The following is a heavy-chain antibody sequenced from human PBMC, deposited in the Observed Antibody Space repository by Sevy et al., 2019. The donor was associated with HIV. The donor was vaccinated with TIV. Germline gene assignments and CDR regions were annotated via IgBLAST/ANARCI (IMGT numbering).Heavy chain of an antibody. D-gene: IGHD3-10*01. J-gene: IGHJ3*02. V-gene: IGHV3-23*01. CDR1: GFTFSSYA. CDR3: GKDGGGEHYGSGSYWTNHHNAFDI. Sequence: GGSLRLSCAASGFTFSSYAMSWVRQAPGKGLEWVSAISGSGGSTYYADSVKGRFTISRDNSKNTLYLQMNSLRAEDTAVYYCGKDGGGEHYGSGSYWTNHHNAFDIWGQGTMVTVSS. CDR2: ISGSGGST.